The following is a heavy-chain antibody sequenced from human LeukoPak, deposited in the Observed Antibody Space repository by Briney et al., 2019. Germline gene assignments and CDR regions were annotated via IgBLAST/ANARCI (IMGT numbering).Heavy chain of an antibody. Sequence: PSETLSLTCTVSGGSISSGSDYWSWIRQPAGKGLEWIGRIYTSGRTNYNPSLKSRVTISVDTSKNQFSLKLSSVTAADTAVYYCARGIRGRNNWFDPWGQGTLVTVSS. CDR1: GGSISSGSDY. J-gene: IGHJ5*02. V-gene: IGHV4-61*02. CDR2: IYTSGRT. CDR3: ARGIRGRNNWFDP.